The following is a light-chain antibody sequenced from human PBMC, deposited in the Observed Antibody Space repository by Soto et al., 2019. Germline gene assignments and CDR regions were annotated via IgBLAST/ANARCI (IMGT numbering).Light chain of an antibody. CDR1: SSNIGNNY. CDR2: DNN. J-gene: IGLJ6*01. Sequence: QSVLTQPPSVSAAPGQKVTISCSGSSSNIGNNYVSWYQQLPGTAPKLLIYDNNKGPSGIPDRFSGSKSGTSATLGITGLQTGDEADYYCGTWDSSLSAGPNVFGSGTQLTVL. V-gene: IGLV1-51*01. CDR3: GTWDSSLSAGPNV.